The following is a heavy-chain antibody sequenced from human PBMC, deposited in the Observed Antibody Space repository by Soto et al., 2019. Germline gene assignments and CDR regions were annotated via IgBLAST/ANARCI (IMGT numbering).Heavy chain of an antibody. J-gene: IGHJ6*02. CDR1: GGTFSSYA. V-gene: IGHV1-69*13. CDR3: ARDINAAAGMFYYYGMDV. CDR2: IIPIFGTA. Sequence: SVKVSCKASGGTFSSYAISWVRQAPGQGLEWMGGIIPIFGTANYAQKFQGRVTITADESTSTAYMELSSLRSEDTAVYYCARDINAAAGMFYYYGMDVWGQGTKVTVSS. D-gene: IGHD6-13*01.